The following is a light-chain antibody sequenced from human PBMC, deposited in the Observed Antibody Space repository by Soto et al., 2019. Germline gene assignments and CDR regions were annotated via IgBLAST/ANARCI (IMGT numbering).Light chain of an antibody. CDR3: QQYNLWPPYT. J-gene: IGKJ2*01. CDR1: QSVSSTY. V-gene: IGKV3-15*01. Sequence: EIVLTQSPGTLSLSPGERATLSCRASQSVSSTYLAWYQQQKPGQAPRLLIYDASTRATGLPARFSGSGSGTDFTLTISNLQSEDFAIYYCQQYNLWPPYTFGPGTKVDIK. CDR2: DAS.